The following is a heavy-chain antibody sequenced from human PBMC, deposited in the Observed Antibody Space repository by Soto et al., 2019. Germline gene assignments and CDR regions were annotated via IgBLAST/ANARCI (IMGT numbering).Heavy chain of an antibody. Sequence: QPGGSLRLSCTASGFTFGDYAMSWVRQAPGKGLEWVGFIRSKAYGGTTEYAASVKGRFTISRDDSKSIAYLQMNSLKTEDTAVYYCTHPSGWRQGFYYYYGMDVWGQGTTVTVSS. V-gene: IGHV3-49*04. J-gene: IGHJ6*02. CDR1: GFTFGDYA. D-gene: IGHD2-21*02. CDR2: IRSKAYGGTT. CDR3: THPSGWRQGFYYYYGMDV.